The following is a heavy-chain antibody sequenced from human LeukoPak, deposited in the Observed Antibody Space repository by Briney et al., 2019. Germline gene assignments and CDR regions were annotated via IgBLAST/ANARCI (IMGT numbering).Heavy chain of an antibody. Sequence: PGGSLRLSCAASGFTISSYGMHWVRQTPGKGLAWVAVISYDGSNKYYADSVKGRFTISRDNSKNTLYLQMNSLRAEDTAVYYCARVAPYSSGPLFDYWGQGTLVTVSS. CDR1: GFTISSYG. CDR3: ARVAPYSSGPLFDY. D-gene: IGHD6-19*01. V-gene: IGHV3-30*03. CDR2: ISYDGSNK. J-gene: IGHJ4*02.